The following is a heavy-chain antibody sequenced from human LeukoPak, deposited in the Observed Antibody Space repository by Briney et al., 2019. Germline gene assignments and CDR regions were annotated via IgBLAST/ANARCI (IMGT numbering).Heavy chain of an antibody. CDR1: GFTFSSYN. CDR2: ISGSGGST. D-gene: IGHD2-8*02. J-gene: IGHJ4*02. Sequence: PGGSLRLSCTASGFTFSSYNMNWVRQAPGKGLEWVSTISGSGGSTYYADSVKGRFTISRDSSKNTLYLQMNSMRAEDTAVYYCAKDGAKLVKYYFDYWGQGTLVTVSS. CDR3: AKDGAKLVKYYFDY. V-gene: IGHV3-23*01.